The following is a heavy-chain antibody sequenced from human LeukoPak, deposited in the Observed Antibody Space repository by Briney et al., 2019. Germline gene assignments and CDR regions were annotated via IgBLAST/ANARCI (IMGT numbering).Heavy chain of an antibody. CDR3: TRSFSGYIDS. D-gene: IGHD1-26*01. J-gene: IGHJ4*02. CDR2: TYYRSKWFN. V-gene: IGHV6-1*01. CDR1: GDSVSSNSAA. Sequence: SQTLSLTCAISGDSVSSNSAAWDWIRQSPSSGLEWLGRTYYRSKWFNGYAVSVKGRITINPDTSKSQFSLQLNSVTPEDTAVYYCTRSFSGYIDSWGQGTLVTVSS.